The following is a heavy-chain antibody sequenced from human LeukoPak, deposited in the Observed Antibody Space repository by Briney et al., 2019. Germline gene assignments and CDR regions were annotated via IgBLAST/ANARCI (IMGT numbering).Heavy chain of an antibody. J-gene: IGHJ3*02. CDR2: IYYSGST. Sequence: PSETLSLTCTVSGGSIRRSNYYWGWIRQPPGKGLEWIGSIYYSGSTNYNPSLKSRVTISVDTSKNQFSLKLSSVPAADTAMYYCARWEESDAFDIWGQGTVVTVSS. CDR3: ARWEESDAFDI. D-gene: IGHD1-26*01. CDR1: GGSIRRSNYY. V-gene: IGHV4-39*01.